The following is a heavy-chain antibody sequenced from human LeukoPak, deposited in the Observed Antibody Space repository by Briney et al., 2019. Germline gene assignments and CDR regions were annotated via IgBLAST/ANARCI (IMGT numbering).Heavy chain of an antibody. CDR1: GYTFTGYY. Sequence: ASVKVSCKASGYTFTGYYMHWVRQAPGQGLEWMGWINPNSGGTNYAQKFQGRVTMTRDTSTSTAYMELSRLRSDDTAVYYCARDDPRGWYYFDYWGQGTLVTVSS. J-gene: IGHJ4*02. CDR2: INPNSGGT. CDR3: ARDDPRGWYYFDY. D-gene: IGHD3-10*01. V-gene: IGHV1-2*02.